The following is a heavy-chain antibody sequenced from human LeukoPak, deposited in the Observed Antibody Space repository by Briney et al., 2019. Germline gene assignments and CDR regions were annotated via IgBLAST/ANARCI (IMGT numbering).Heavy chain of an antibody. D-gene: IGHD1-26*01. Sequence: PSQTLSLTCTVSGGSISSGGYYWSWIRQHPGKGLEWIGYIYYSGSTYYNPSLKSRVTISVDTSKNQLSLKLSSVTAADTAVYYCARREAGASSFDYWGQGTLVTVSS. V-gene: IGHV4-31*03. CDR2: IYYSGST. J-gene: IGHJ4*02. CDR3: ARREAGASSFDY. CDR1: GGSISSGGYY.